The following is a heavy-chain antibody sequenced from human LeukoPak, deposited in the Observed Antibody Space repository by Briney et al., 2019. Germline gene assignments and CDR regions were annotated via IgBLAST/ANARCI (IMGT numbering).Heavy chain of an antibody. CDR1: GGTFSSYA. Sequence: SVKVSCKASGGTFSSYAISWVRQAPGQGLEWMGGIIPIFGTANYAQKFQGRVTITADESTSTAYMELSSLRSEDTAVYYCAVPTYYYDSSGYYYWGQGTLVTVSS. V-gene: IGHV1-69*13. CDR2: IIPIFGTA. J-gene: IGHJ4*02. D-gene: IGHD3-22*01. CDR3: AVPTYYYDSSGYYY.